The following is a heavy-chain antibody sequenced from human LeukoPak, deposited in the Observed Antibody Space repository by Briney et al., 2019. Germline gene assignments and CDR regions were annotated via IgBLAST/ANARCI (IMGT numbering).Heavy chain of an antibody. D-gene: IGHD6-19*01. J-gene: IGHJ4*02. Sequence: GRSLRLSCAASGFTFSSYAMHWVRQASGKGLEWVAVISYDGSNKYYADSVKGRFTISRDSSKNTLYLQMNSLRAEDTAVYYCARDLRAVAGLFDYWGQGTLVTVSS. CDR3: ARDLRAVAGLFDY. CDR1: GFTFSSYA. V-gene: IGHV3-30-3*01. CDR2: ISYDGSNK.